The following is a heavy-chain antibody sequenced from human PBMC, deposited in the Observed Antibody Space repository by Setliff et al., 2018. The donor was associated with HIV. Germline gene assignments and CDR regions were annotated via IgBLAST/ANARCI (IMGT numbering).Heavy chain of an antibody. CDR1: GGSISSDNYY. V-gene: IGHV4-61*09. CDR2: IYTNGYT. Sequence: ASETLSLTCTVSGGSISSDNYYWTWIRQSAGKGLEWIGHIYTNGYTNYNPSLKSRVTISFDTSQNQFSLKLSSVTAADTAVYYCARVGWDYYDSSGVGEFDYWGQGTLVTVSS. D-gene: IGHD3-22*01. J-gene: IGHJ4*02. CDR3: ARVGWDYYDSSGVGEFDY.